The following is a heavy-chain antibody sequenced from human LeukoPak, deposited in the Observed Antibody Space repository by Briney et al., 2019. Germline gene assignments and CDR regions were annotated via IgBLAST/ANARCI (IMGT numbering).Heavy chain of an antibody. D-gene: IGHD4-23*01. CDR1: GYTFTDYY. Sequence: ASVKVSCKASGYTFTDYYMHWVRQAPGQGLEWMGWINPNSGGTNYAQKFQGRVTMTRDTSISTAYMEMSRLRSDDTTVYYCARIYGSNGGAFDIWGQGTIVTVSS. J-gene: IGHJ3*02. CDR3: ARIYGSNGGAFDI. V-gene: IGHV1-2*02. CDR2: INPNSGGT.